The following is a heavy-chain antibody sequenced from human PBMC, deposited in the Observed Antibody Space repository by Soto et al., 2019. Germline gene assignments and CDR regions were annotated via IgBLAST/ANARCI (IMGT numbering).Heavy chain of an antibody. CDR2: IYPGDSDT. J-gene: IGHJ4*02. CDR1: GYSFTSYW. D-gene: IGHD3-3*01. Sequence: GESLKISCKGSGYSFTSYWIGWVRQMPGKGLEWMGIIYPGDSDTRYSPSFQGQVTISADKSISTAYLQWSSLKASDTAMYYCASQYYDFWSGYPQGSDYWGQGTLVTVSS. CDR3: ASQYYDFWSGYPQGSDY. V-gene: IGHV5-51*01.